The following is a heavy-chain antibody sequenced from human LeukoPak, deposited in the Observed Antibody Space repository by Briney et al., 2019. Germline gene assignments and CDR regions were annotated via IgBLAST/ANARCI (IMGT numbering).Heavy chain of an antibody. CDR1: GGSISSSSSYY. V-gene: IGHV4-39*01. Sequence: PSETLSLTCTVSGGSISSSSSYYWAWIRQPPGKGLEWIGTMSNSGSTYYNPSLKSRVTISGDTSKNQFSLKLSSVTAADTAVYYCARMSAVVVHAFDIWGQGTMVTVSS. CDR2: MSNSGST. D-gene: IGHD2-15*01. CDR3: ARMSAVVVHAFDI. J-gene: IGHJ3*02.